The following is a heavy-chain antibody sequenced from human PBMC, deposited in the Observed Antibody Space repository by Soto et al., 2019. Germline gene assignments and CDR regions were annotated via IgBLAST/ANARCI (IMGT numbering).Heavy chain of an antibody. J-gene: IGHJ4*02. CDR2: IYHSGST. V-gene: IGHV4-4*02. Sequence: QVQLQESGPGLVKPSGTLSLTCAVSGGSISSSNWWSWVRQPPGKGLEWIGEIYHSGSTNYNPSLKSRVTISVDKSKNQFSLKLSSVTAADTAVYYCARLPPPSYDSSGYTRFDYWGQGTLVTVSS. D-gene: IGHD3-22*01. CDR3: ARLPPPSYDSSGYTRFDY. CDR1: GGSISSSNW.